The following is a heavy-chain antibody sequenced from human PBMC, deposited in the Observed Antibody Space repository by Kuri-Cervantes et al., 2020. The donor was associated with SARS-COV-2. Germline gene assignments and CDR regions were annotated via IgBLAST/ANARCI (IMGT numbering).Heavy chain of an antibody. D-gene: IGHD2/OR15-2a*01. CDR3: ARAVKRFDY. CDR2: VNHSGST. J-gene: IGHJ4*02. CDR1: GGTFSSYA. Sequence: SCKASGGTFSSYAISWIRQPPGKGLEWIGEVNHSGSTNYNPSLKSRVTISVDTSKNQFSLKLSSVTAADTAVYYCARAVKRFDYWGQGTLVTVSS. V-gene: IGHV4-34*01.